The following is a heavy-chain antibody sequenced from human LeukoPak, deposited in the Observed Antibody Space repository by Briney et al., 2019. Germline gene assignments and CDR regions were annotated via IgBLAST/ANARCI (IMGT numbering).Heavy chain of an antibody. V-gene: IGHV4-30-4*08. D-gene: IGHD5-12*01. CDR2: IYYSGST. CDR3: ARDRVEWLRLDNWFDP. CDR1: GGSISSGDYY. J-gene: IGHJ5*02. Sequence: PSETLSLTCTVSGGSISSGDYYWSWIRQPPGKGLEWIGDIYYSGSTYYNPSLKSRVTISVDTSKNQFSLKLSSVTAADTAVYYCARDRVEWLRLDNWFDPWGQGTLVTVSS.